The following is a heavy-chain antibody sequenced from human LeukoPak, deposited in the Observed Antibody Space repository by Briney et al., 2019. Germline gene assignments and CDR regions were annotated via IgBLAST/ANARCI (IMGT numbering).Heavy chain of an antibody. CDR1: GYTFTDYY. D-gene: IGHD1-1*01. J-gene: IGHJ4*02. CDR2: INPNSGGT. V-gene: IGHV1-2*02. Sequence: ASVKVSCKASGYTFTDYYIHWVRQAPGQGLEWMGWINPNSGGTNSAQKFQGRVTMTRDTSISTAYMELSSLRSDDTAVNYCAVLEQLTDYWGQGTLVTVSS. CDR3: AVLEQLTDY.